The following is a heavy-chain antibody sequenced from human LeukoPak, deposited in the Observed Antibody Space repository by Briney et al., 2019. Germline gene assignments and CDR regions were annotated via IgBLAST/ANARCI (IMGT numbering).Heavy chain of an antibody. V-gene: IGHV4-39*01. CDR3: ARIDPRGARDYFDY. J-gene: IGHJ4*02. CDR2: VYYSGTT. Sequence: SETLSLTCTVSGGSISSSSYYWAWIRQPPGKGLEWIGSVYYSGTTYYNPSLKSRVTISGDTSKNQFTLKLSSVTATDTAVYYCARIDPRGARDYFDYWGQGTLVTVSS. D-gene: IGHD3-22*01. CDR1: GGSISSSSYY.